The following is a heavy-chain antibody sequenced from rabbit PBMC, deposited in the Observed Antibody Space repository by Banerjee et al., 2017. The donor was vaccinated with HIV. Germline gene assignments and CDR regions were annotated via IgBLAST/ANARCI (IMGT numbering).Heavy chain of an antibody. CDR1: GFDFSSYG. V-gene: IGHV1S47*01. CDR3: VRDQYGDYDYFDF. D-gene: IGHD2-1*01. J-gene: IGHJ4*01. CDR2: IDPVFGTT. Sequence: QEQLVESGGGLVQPGGSLKLSCKASGFDFSSYGVSWVRQAPGKGLEWIGYIDPVFGTTYYASWVNGRFTISRHNGQNTLYLQLNSLTAADTATYFCVRDQYGDYDYFDFWGQGTLVTVS.